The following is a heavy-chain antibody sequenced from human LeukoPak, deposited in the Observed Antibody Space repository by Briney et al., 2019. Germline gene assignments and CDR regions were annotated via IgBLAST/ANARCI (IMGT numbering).Heavy chain of an antibody. J-gene: IGHJ4*02. CDR1: GFTFSSYA. CDR2: ISGSGGST. Sequence: PVASLRLSCAASGFTFSSYAMSWVRQAPGKGLEWVSAISGSGGSTYYADSVKGRFTISKDNSKNKLYLQRNSVRAEDTAVYYCAKQPSEQCLVPFHYWGQGTLVTVSS. CDR3: AKQPSEQCLVPFHY. V-gene: IGHV3-23*01. D-gene: IGHD6-19*01.